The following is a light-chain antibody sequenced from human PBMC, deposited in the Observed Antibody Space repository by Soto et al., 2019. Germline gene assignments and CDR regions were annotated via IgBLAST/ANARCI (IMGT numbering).Light chain of an antibody. CDR1: QSVSSSF. Sequence: EIVLTQSPGTLSLSPGERATLSCRANQSVSSSFLVWYQQKAGQASRLLIYGASNRATGIPDRFSGSGSGTDFTLTISRPESVDLSVYYCQHCSSSRWTYGQGTKVEIK. CDR3: QHCSSSRWT. V-gene: IGKV3-20*01. J-gene: IGKJ1*01. CDR2: GAS.